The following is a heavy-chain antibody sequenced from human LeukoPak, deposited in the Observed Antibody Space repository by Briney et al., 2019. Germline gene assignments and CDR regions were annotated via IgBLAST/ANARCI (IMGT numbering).Heavy chain of an antibody. CDR3: ARGFTIFGVALGV. CDR1: GGSFSGYY. CDR2: INHSGST. V-gene: IGHV4-34*01. Sequence: SETLSLTCAVYGGSFSGYYWSWIRQPPGKGLEWIGEINHSGSTNYNPSLKSRVTISVDTSKNQFSLKLSSVTAADTAVYYCARGFTIFGVALGVWGKGTTVTVFS. D-gene: IGHD3-3*01. J-gene: IGHJ6*04.